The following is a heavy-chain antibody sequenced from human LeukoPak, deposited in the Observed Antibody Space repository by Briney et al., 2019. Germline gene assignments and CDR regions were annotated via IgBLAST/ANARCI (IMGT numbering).Heavy chain of an antibody. J-gene: IGHJ5*02. CDR2: MNPNSGNT. D-gene: IGHD2-15*01. V-gene: IGHV1-8*01. CDR3: ARKGLLGSGKPWFDP. Sequence: ASVKVSCKASGYTFTGYDINWERQASGQGLEWMGWMNPNSGNTASAQKFQGRVTMITNTSISTAYMELTGLRSEDTAMYFCARKGLLGSGKPWFDPWGQGTLVTVSS. CDR1: GYTFTGYD.